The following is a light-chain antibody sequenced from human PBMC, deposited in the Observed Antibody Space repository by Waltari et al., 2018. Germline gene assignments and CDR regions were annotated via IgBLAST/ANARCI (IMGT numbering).Light chain of an antibody. V-gene: IGLV2-14*01. J-gene: IGLJ2*01. CDR2: EVS. CDR1: SSDVGGYHY. Sequence: QSALTQPASVSGSPGQSITISCTGTSSDVGGYHYAPWYQQHPGKAPKLMIYEVSNRPSGVSNRFSGSKSGNTASLTISGLQAEDEADYYCSSYTSSSTHVVFGGGTKLTVL. CDR3: SSYTSSSTHVV.